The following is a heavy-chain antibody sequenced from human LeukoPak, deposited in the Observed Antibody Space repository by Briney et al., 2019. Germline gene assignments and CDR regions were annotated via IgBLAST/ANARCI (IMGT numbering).Heavy chain of an antibody. V-gene: IGHV3-11*01. CDR3: ARPAYCSSSCYCFFDH. CDR1: GFTFSDYF. Sequence: GGSLRLSCVASGFTFSDYFMSWIRQAPGEGLEGVSYISSSGASIYYAVSVKGRFSISRDNAKNSLYLQMSSLGAEDTAVYYCARPAYCSSSCYCFFDHWGQGTLVTVSS. D-gene: IGHD2-21*02. J-gene: IGHJ4*02. CDR2: ISSSGASI.